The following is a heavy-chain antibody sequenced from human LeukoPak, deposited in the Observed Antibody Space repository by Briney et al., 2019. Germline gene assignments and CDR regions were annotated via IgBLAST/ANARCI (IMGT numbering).Heavy chain of an antibody. V-gene: IGHV3-48*03. D-gene: IGHD3-22*01. Sequence: PGGSLSLSCPASGFTFSTYELNWVRQAPGKGLEWVSNIGGGGKTLNYADSVKGRFTISRDSARNSLYLQMNSLRPEDTAVYYCARSSGDPNYFDSSAYIVNYFDYWGQGTLVTVSS. CDR3: ARSSGDPNYFDSSAYIVNYFDY. CDR1: GFTFSTYE. CDR2: IGGGGKTL. J-gene: IGHJ4*02.